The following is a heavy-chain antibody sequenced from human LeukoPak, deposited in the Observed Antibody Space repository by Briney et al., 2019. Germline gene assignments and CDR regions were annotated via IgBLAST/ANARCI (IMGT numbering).Heavy chain of an antibody. D-gene: IGHD5-24*01. CDR3: AKVRGRDGYNFDY. CDR1: GFTFSSYA. CDR2: ISGSGGST. Sequence: GGSLRLSCAASGFTFSSYAMSWVRQAPGKGLEWVSAISGSGGSTYYADSVKGRFTISRDNSKNTLYLQMNSLRAEDTAVYYCAKVRGRDGYNFDYWGQETLVTVSS. J-gene: IGHJ4*02. V-gene: IGHV3-23*01.